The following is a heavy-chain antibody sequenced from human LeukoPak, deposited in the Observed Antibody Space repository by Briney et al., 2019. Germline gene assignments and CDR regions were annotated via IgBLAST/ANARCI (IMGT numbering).Heavy chain of an antibody. CDR3: AREVTHTYDFWSGYYSP. CDR1: GFTFSSYS. CDR2: ISSSSSTI. J-gene: IGHJ5*02. V-gene: IGHV3-48*04. D-gene: IGHD3-3*01. Sequence: PGGSLRLSCAASGFTFSSYSMNWVRQAPGKGLEWASYISSSSSTIYYADSVKGRFTISRDNAKNSLYLQMNSLRAEDTAVYYCAREVTHTYDFWSGYYSPWGQGTLVTVSS.